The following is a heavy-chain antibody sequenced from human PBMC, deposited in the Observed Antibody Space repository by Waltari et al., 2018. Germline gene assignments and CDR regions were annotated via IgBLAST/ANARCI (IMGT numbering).Heavy chain of an antibody. CDR2: IYYSGST. CDR3: ARDLYDYVWGSYRYGWFDP. Sequence: QVQLQESGPGLVKPSETLSLTCTVSGGSISSYYWSWIRQPPGKGLEWIGYIYYSGSTNYNPSLKSRVTISVDTSKNQFSLKLSSVTAADTAVYYCARDLYDYVWGSYRYGWFDPWGQGTLVTVSS. CDR1: GGSISSYY. J-gene: IGHJ5*02. V-gene: IGHV4-59*01. D-gene: IGHD3-16*02.